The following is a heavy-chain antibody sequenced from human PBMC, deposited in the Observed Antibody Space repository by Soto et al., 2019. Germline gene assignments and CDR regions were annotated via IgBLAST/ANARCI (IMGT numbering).Heavy chain of an antibody. D-gene: IGHD6-19*01. CDR2: VYYTGST. Sequence: SETLSLNCSVSGGSISGSYWSWIRQSPGMGLEWLGYVYYTGSTNYSPSLRSRVSISVDTSKNEFSLRLSSVTAADTAVYFCARSVAVPGAHIDYWGQGTQVTVSS. CDR1: GGSISGSY. CDR3: ARSVAVPGAHIDY. J-gene: IGHJ4*02. V-gene: IGHV4-59*01.